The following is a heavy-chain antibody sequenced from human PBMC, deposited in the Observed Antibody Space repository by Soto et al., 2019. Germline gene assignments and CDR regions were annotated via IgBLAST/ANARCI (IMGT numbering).Heavy chain of an antibody. Sequence: GGSLRLSCAASGFTFSSYWMHWVRQVPEKGLVWVSRINSDGSITNYADAVKGRFTISRDNVKNTLYLQMNSLRAEDTAVYYCVRYPRSVGGSYRPDYWGQGSLVTVSS. CDR3: VRYPRSVGGSYRPDY. CDR1: GFTFSSYW. V-gene: IGHV3-74*01. CDR2: INSDGSIT. J-gene: IGHJ4*02. D-gene: IGHD3-16*02.